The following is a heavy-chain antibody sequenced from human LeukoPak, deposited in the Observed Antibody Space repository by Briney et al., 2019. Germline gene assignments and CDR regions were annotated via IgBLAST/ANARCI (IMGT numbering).Heavy chain of an antibody. CDR2: ISAYNGNT. J-gene: IGHJ5*02. CDR3: ARGRYSSSWPSLEYNWFDP. D-gene: IGHD6-13*01. CDR1: GYTFTSYG. Sequence: ASVKVSCKASGYTFTSYGTSWVRQAPGQGLEWMGWISAYNGNTNYAQKLQGRVTMTTDTSTSTAYMELRSLRSDDTAVYYCARGRYSSSWPSLEYNWFDPWGQGTLVTVSS. V-gene: IGHV1-18*01.